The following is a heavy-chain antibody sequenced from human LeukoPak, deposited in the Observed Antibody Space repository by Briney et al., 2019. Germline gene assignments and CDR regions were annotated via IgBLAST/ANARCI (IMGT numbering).Heavy chain of an antibody. Sequence: HPGGSLRLSCEASGFTFKNAWMIWVRQAPGKGLEWVSYMSSSGSSIYYADSVKGRFTISRDNAKNSLYLQMSSLRAEDTAVYYCARSPTGSGWYYFDYWGQGTLVTVSS. CDR1: GFTFKNAW. CDR2: MSSSGSSI. CDR3: ARSPTGSGWYYFDY. D-gene: IGHD6-19*01. V-gene: IGHV3-48*04. J-gene: IGHJ4*02.